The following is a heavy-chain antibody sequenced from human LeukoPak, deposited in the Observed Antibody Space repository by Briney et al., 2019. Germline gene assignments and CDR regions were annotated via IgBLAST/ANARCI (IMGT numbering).Heavy chain of an antibody. D-gene: IGHD3-22*01. CDR1: GVTVSSNY. V-gene: IGHV3-53*01. Sequence: SGGSLRLSCAASGVTVSSNYMSWGRQAPGKGLEWVSVIYSGGSTYYADSVKGRFTISRDNSKNTLYLQMNSLRAEDTAVYYCARDKDSSGYYGYFQHWGQGTLVTVSS. CDR2: IYSGGST. J-gene: IGHJ1*01. CDR3: ARDKDSSGYYGYFQH.